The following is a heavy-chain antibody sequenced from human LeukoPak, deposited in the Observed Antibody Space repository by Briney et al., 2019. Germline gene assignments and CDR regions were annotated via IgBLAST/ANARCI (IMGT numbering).Heavy chain of an antibody. Sequence: GGSLRLSCAASRFTFSSYAMIWVRQAPGKGLEWVSVIYDTGSKYYADSVKGRFTISRDNDKNTLYLQMNSLRAEDTAVYYCAKAPRGPYYMDVWGKGTTVTISS. V-gene: IGHV3-23*05. CDR1: RFTFSSYA. D-gene: IGHD3-10*01. CDR3: AKAPRGPYYMDV. J-gene: IGHJ6*03. CDR2: IYDTGSK.